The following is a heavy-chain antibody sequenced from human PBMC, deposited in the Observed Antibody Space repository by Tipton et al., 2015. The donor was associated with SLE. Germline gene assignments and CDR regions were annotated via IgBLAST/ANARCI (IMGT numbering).Heavy chain of an antibody. D-gene: IGHD3-16*01. CDR3: AKSLRKLRLAHGRSRGTWFGP. CDR2: IYSGGST. Sequence: SLRLSCAASGFTVSSKYMSWVRQAPGKGLEWVSIIYSGGSTKYADSVKGRFTISRDNSKNTLYLQMNSRQTEDTAVYYCAKSLRKLRLAHGRSRGTWFGPWGQGTLITVSS. CDR1: GFTVSSKY. J-gene: IGHJ5*02. V-gene: IGHV3-66*02.